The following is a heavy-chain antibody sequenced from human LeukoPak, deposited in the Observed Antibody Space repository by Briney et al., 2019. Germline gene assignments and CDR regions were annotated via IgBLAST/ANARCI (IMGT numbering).Heavy chain of an antibody. CDR2: IYSSGTT. J-gene: IGHJ4*02. Sequence: PSETLSLTCTVSGDSITNYYWSWIRQPPGKGLECIGYIYSSGTTNYNPSLKGRVTLSIDTSKNQFSLKLSSVTAADTAVYYCARLLRQTSVGPDLYYFDYWGQGTLVTVSS. D-gene: IGHD2-2*02. CDR3: ARLLRQTSVGPDLYYFDY. CDR1: GDSITNYY. V-gene: IGHV4-59*08.